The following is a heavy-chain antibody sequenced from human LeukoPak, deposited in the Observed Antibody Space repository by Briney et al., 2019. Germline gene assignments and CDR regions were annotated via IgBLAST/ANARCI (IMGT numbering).Heavy chain of an antibody. CDR2: IYTSGST. D-gene: IGHD6-13*01. J-gene: IGHJ3*02. Sequence: SETLSLTRTVSGGSISSGSYYWSWIRQPAGKGLEWIGRIYTSGSTNYNPSLKSRVTISVDTSKNQFSLKLSSVTAADTAVYYCARDLFSSSWYANDAFDIWGQGTMVTVSS. CDR3: ARDLFSSSWYANDAFDI. CDR1: GGSISSGSYY. V-gene: IGHV4-61*02.